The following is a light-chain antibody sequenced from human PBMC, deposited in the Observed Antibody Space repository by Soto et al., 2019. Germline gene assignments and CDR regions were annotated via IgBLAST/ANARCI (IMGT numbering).Light chain of an antibody. V-gene: IGLV4-69*01. CDR2: LHSDGGH. CDR1: SGHSSYA. Sequence: QLVLTQSPSASASLGASVKLTCTLSSGHSSYAIAWHQQQPEKGPRYLMKLHSDGGHTKGDGIPDRFSGSSSGTERYLTISSLQSEDEADYYCQTWGTGTLVFGGGPQLTVL. CDR3: QTWGTGTLV. J-gene: IGLJ2*01.